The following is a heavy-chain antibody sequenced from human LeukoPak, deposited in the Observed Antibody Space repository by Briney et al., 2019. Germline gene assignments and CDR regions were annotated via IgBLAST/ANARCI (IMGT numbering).Heavy chain of an antibody. D-gene: IGHD2-15*01. CDR3: AHKGYCSGGSCYFDWFDH. J-gene: IGHJ5*02. V-gene: IGHV2-5*02. Sequence: SGPTLVNPTQALTLTCTFSGFSLSTSGVGVGWIRQPPGKALEWLALIYWDDDRRYSPSLKSRLTITKDTSKNQVVLTMTNMDPVDTATYYCAHKGYCSGGSCYFDWFDHWGQGTLVTVSS. CDR2: IYWDDDR. CDR1: GFSLSTSGVG.